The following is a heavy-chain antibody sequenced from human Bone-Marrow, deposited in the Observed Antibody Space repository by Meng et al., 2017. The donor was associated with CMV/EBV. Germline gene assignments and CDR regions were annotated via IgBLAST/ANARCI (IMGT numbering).Heavy chain of an antibody. CDR1: GGSISSSSYY. CDR3: ARITEWLARSFDY. D-gene: IGHD6-19*01. J-gene: IGHJ4*02. CDR2: IHYSGST. V-gene: IGHV4-39*07. Sequence: QLQLQESGPGLVKPSETLSLTCTVSGGSISSSSYYWGWIRQPPGKGLEWIGSIHYSGSTYYNPSLKSRVTISVDTSKNQFSLKLSSVTAADTAVYYCARITEWLARSFDYWGQGTLVTVSS.